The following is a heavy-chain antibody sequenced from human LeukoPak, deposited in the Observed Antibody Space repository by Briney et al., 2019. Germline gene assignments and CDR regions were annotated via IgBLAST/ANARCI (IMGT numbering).Heavy chain of an antibody. V-gene: IGHV3-7*03. J-gene: IGHJ4*02. CDR2: IKGDGSKK. Sequence: GGSLRLSCAASAGFTISSYWMSWVRPAPGKGLEWVANIKGDGSKKYDVDSEKGRFTISRDNAKNSLYLQMNSLRVDDTAIYYCLRGHYYEYRGQGTLVTVSS. CDR3: LRGHYYEY. CDR1: AGFTISSYW.